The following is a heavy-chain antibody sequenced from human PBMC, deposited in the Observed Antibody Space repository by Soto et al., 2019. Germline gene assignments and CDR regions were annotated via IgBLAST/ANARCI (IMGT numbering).Heavy chain of an antibody. D-gene: IGHD1-7*01. J-gene: IGHJ6*02. V-gene: IGHV4-61*01. CDR2: IYYSGST. Sequence: PSEPLSLPCTVSGGSSSSGSYYWSWILQPPVTSLALVGYIYYSGSTNYNPSLKSRVTISVDTSKNQFSLKLSSVTAADTAVYYCARDREGITGTFEPYYYYYYGMDVWGQGTTVTVSS. CDR1: GGSSSSGSYY. CDR3: ARDREGITGTFEPYYYYYYGMDV.